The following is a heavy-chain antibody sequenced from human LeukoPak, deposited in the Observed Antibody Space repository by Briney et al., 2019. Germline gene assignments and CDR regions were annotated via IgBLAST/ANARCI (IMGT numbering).Heavy chain of an antibody. CDR1: GGSFSGYY. CDR3: ARGMSRDFWSGYYFPPRNNWCDP. J-gene: IGHJ5*02. V-gene: IGHV4-34*01. CDR2: INHSGST. Sequence: PSETLSLTCAVYGGSFSGYYWSWIRQPPGKGLEWSGEINHSGSTNYNPSLKSRVTISVDTSKNQFSLQLNCVTAAHTAVYYCARGMSRDFWSGYYFPPRNNWCDPWGQGTLGTLS. D-gene: IGHD3-3*01.